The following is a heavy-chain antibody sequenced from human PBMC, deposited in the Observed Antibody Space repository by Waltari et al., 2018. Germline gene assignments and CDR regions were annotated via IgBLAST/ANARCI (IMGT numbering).Heavy chain of an antibody. J-gene: IGHJ4*02. CDR3: ARVGYSGPGRY. Sequence: QVQLQQWGAGLLKPSETLSLTCAVSGGSFSGYYWSWIRQPPGKGLEWIGEINHSGSTNYNPSLKSRVTISVDTSKNQFSLKLSSVTAADTAVYYCARVGYSGPGRYWGQGTLVTVSS. CDR1: GGSFSGYY. CDR2: INHSGST. V-gene: IGHV4-34*01. D-gene: IGHD1-26*01.